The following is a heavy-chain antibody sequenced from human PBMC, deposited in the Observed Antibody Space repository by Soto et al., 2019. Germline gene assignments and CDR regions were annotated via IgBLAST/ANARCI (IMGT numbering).Heavy chain of an antibody. CDR2: ISASNGNT. CDR3: ARDSVRYCRDCVGYQGYYYFAMDV. D-gene: IGHD2-15*01. CDR1: GYTFTSYG. J-gene: IGHJ6*02. Sequence: QVQLVQSGAEVKNSGASVKVSCKASGYTFTSYGFSWVRQAPGQGLEWMGWISASNGNTNYAQKLQGRVTMTTDTSPGTAYMELRSLRSDDTATYYCARDSVRYCRDCVGYQGYYYFAMDVWGQGATVTVS. V-gene: IGHV1-18*01.